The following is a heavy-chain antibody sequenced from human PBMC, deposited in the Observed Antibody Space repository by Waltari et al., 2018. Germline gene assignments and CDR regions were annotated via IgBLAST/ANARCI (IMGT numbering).Heavy chain of an antibody. CDR3: GVGATSFDY. Sequence: QVQLVQSGAEVTKPGSSVKFSCKASEGTFSSYAISWVRQAPGQGLEWMGGIIPIFGTANYAQKFQGRVTITADKSTSTAYMELSSLRSEDTAMYYCGVGATSFDYWGQGTLVTVSS. CDR1: EGTFSSYA. D-gene: IGHD1-26*01. V-gene: IGHV1-69*14. J-gene: IGHJ4*02. CDR2: IIPIFGTA.